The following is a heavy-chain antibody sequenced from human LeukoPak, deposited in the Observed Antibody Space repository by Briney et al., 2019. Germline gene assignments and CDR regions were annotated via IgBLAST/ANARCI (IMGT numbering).Heavy chain of an antibody. CDR1: GFTFSDYH. J-gene: IGHJ4*02. V-gene: IGHV3-21*01. D-gene: IGHD6-19*01. CDR3: AKSSGWDYYFDS. CDR2: ISTSNSYI. Sequence: GGSLRLSCVVSGFTFSDYHMNWVRQAPGKGLEWVSSISTSNSYIYYADSMKGRFTISRDNAKNSLYLQMNSLRVEDTAVYYCAKSSGWDYYFDSWGQGTLLTVSS.